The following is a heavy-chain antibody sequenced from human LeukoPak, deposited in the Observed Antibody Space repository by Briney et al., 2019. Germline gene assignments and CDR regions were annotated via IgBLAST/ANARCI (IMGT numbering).Heavy chain of an antibody. CDR2: VIPILGIA. CDR1: GGTFSSYA. CDR3: AGGDFRPPDYYFDY. Sequence: SVKVSCKASGGTFSSYAISWVRQAPGQGLEWMGRVIPILGIANYAQKFQGRVTITADKSTSTAYMELSSLRSEDTAVYYCAGGDFRPPDYYFDYWGQGTLVTVSS. D-gene: IGHD3-16*01. V-gene: IGHV1-69*04. J-gene: IGHJ4*02.